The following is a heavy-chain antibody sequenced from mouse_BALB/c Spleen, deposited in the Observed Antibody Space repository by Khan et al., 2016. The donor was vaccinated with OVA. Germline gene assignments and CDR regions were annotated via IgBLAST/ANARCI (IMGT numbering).Heavy chain of an antibody. CDR3: ARVYGGDFDY. J-gene: IGHJ2*01. CDR2: ISYSGNT. V-gene: IGHV3-2*02. D-gene: IGHD1-1*01. CDR1: GYSITSDYA. Sequence: EVQLQESGPGLVKPSQSLSLICTVTGYSITSDYAWNWIRQFPGNKLEWMGFISYSGNTKYNPSLKSRISITRDTSKNQFFLQLNSVTTEGTATYYCARVYGGDFDYWGHGTTLTVSS.